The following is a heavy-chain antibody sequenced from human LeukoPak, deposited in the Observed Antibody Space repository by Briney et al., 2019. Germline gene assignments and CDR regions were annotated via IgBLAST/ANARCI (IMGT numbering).Heavy chain of an antibody. J-gene: IGHJ6*02. CDR2: ISAYNGNT. Sequence: ASVKVSCKASGYTFTSYGISWVRQAPGQGLEWLGWISAYNGNTNYAQKLQGRVTMTTDTSTSTAYMELRSLRSDDTAVYYCARESYCSSTSCYSDYYYYGMDVWGQGTTVTVSS. D-gene: IGHD2-2*01. CDR3: ARESYCSSTSCYSDYYYYGMDV. V-gene: IGHV1-18*01. CDR1: GYTFTSYG.